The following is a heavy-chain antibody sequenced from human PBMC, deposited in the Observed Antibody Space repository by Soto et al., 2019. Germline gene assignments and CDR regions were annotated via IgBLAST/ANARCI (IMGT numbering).Heavy chain of an antibody. CDR2: ISSGSKTI. V-gene: IGHV3-48*02. Sequence: LRLSCVASGFTFSSYSVNWVRQAPGKGLEWVSYISSGSKTIYYADSVKGRFTVSRDNAKNSQFLQMNSLRDDDTAVYYCAREDILGARSFDYWGRGTLVTVSS. CDR1: GFTFSSYS. J-gene: IGHJ4*02. CDR3: AREDILGARSFDY. D-gene: IGHD1-26*01.